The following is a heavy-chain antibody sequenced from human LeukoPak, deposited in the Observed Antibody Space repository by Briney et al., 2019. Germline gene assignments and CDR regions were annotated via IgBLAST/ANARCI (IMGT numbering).Heavy chain of an antibody. J-gene: IGHJ6*02. D-gene: IGHD3-16*01. CDR3: ARDGGIIRFGGQDV. Sequence: GGSLRLSCAASGFTFSDFWLSWVRQAPGKGLERVANMNRDGSEKNYVDSMKGRITISRDNAKNSLYLQMNSLRVEDMAVYYCARDGGIIRFGGQDVWGQGTTVTVS. CDR2: MNRDGSEK. CDR1: GFTFSDFW. V-gene: IGHV3-7*01.